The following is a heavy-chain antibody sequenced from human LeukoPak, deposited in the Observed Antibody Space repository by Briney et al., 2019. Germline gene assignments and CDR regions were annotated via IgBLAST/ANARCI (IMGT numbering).Heavy chain of an antibody. CDR3: ARARWQLVPYFDS. V-gene: IGHV1-2*02. CDR2: INPNSGGT. CDR1: GYTFTDYY. J-gene: IGHJ4*02. Sequence: VASVKVSCKASGYTFTDYYMHWVLQAPGQGLEWMGWINPNSGGTNFAQRFQGRVAMTRDTSISTAYLELGSLRSDDTAVYFCARARWQLVPYFDSWGQGTLVTVSS. D-gene: IGHD5-24*01.